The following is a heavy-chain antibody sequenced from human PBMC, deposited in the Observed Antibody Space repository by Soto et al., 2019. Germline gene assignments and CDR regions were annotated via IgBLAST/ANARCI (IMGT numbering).Heavy chain of an antibody. CDR3: ARDLYSHGQGLIA. CDR2: VYFTRKT. D-gene: IGHD3-16*01. CDR1: GRSLTRGGYY. V-gene: IGHV4-31*03. J-gene: IGHJ5*02. Sequence: PSETLSLTCTASGRSLTRGGYYWGWIGQHPGRGLEWIGYVYFTRKTYYSPALESRITISVDTSKNQFSLNLKSVTAADTAVYYCARDLYSHGQGLIAWGQGTRVT.